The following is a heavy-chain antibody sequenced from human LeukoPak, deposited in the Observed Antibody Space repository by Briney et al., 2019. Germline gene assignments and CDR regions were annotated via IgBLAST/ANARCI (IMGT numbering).Heavy chain of an antibody. J-gene: IGHJ6*02. Sequence: KPSETLSLTCTVSGGSISSYYWSWIRQPPGKGLEWIGYIYTSGSTNYNPSLKSRVTISVDTSKNQFSLKLSSVTAADTAVYYCARLSYSSGWYGAGYYYYGMDVWGQGTTVTVSS. V-gene: IGHV4-4*09. D-gene: IGHD6-19*01. CDR3: ARLSYSSGWYGAGYYYYGMDV. CDR2: IYTSGST. CDR1: GGSISSYY.